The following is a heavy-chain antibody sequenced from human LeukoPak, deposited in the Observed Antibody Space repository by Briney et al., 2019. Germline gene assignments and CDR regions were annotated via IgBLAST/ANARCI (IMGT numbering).Heavy chain of an antibody. CDR3: ATETYYDSSGPHFDY. CDR1: GGSIRSSNW. CDR2: IYHTGNT. J-gene: IGHJ4*02. V-gene: IGHV4-4*02. D-gene: IGHD3-22*01. Sequence: SGTLSPTCAVSGGSIRSSNWWSWVRQPPGKGLEWLGEIYHTGNTNYNPSLKSRVTISVDKSKNQFSLKLSSVTAADTAVYYCATETYYDSSGPHFDYWGQGTLVTVSS.